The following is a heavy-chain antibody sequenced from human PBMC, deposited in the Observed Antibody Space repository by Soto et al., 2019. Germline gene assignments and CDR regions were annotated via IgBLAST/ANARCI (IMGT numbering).Heavy chain of an antibody. CDR2: IIPIFGTA. CDR1: GGTFSSYA. V-gene: IGHV1-69*13. J-gene: IGHJ4*02. CDR3: AREFYSNSPYFDY. Sequence: SVKVSCKASGGTFSSYAISWVRQAPGQGLEWMGGIIPIFGTANYAQRFQGRVTITADESTSTAYMELSSLRSEDTAVYYCAREFYSNSPYFDYWGQGTLVTVSS. D-gene: IGHD4-4*01.